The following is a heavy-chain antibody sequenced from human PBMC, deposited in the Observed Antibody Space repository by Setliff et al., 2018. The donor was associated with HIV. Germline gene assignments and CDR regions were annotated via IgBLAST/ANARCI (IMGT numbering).Heavy chain of an antibody. CDR1: GGTFSSYS. CDR2: ILPIFGTR. V-gene: IGHV1-69*06. D-gene: IGHD2-21*01. Sequence: SVKVSCKASGGTFSSYSISWVRQAPGQGLEWMGRILPIFGTRDYAQKFQGRVTITADKSTSTAYMELRSLRSEDTAVYFCAREDGVIAAPKKIFDPWGQGALVTVSS. CDR3: AREDGVIAAPKKIFDP. J-gene: IGHJ5*02.